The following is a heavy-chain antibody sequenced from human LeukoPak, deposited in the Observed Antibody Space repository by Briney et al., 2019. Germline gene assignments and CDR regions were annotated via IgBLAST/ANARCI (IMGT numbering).Heavy chain of an antibody. V-gene: IGHV4-59*08. J-gene: IGHJ2*01. CDR3: AGPGGDSSGYYSPYWYFDL. CDR1: GGSISSYY. CDR2: IYYSGST. D-gene: IGHD3-22*01. Sequence: SETLSLTCTVSGGSISSYYWSWIRQPPGKGLEWIGYIYYSGSTNYNPSLKSRVTISVDTSKNQFSLKLSSVTAADTAIYYCAGPGGDSSGYYSPYWYFDLWGRGTLVTVSS.